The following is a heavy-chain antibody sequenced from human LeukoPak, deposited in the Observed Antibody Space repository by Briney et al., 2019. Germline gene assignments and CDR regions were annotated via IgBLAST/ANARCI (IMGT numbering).Heavy chain of an antibody. CDR3: ARDRRCSSTSCYYFDY. D-gene: IGHD2-2*01. CDR1: GFTFSSYW. CDR2: IKQDGSEK. V-gene: IGHV3-7*04. Sequence: SGGSLRLSCAASGFTFSSYWITWVRQAPGKGLEWVANIKQDGSEKYYVDSVKGRFTISRDNAKNSLYLQMNSLRAEDTAVYYCARDRRCSSTSCYYFDYWGQGTLVTVSS. J-gene: IGHJ4*02.